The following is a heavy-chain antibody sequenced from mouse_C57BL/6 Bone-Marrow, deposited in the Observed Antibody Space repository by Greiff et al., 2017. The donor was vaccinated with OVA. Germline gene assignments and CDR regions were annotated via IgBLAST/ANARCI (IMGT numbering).Heavy chain of an antibody. CDR1: GYAFSSYW. V-gene: IGHV1-80*01. D-gene: IGHD1-1*01. CDR2: IYPGDGDT. J-gene: IGHJ3*01. CDR3: AREAYGSSYEGAY. Sequence: VQLQQSGAELVKPGASVKISCKASGYAFSSYWMNWVKQRPGKGLEWIGQIYPGDGDTNYNGKFKGKATLTADKSSSTAYMQLSSLTSEDSAVYVCAREAYGSSYEGAYWGQGTLVTVSA.